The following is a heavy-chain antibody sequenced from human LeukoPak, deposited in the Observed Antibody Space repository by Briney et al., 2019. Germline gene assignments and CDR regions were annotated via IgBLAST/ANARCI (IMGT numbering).Heavy chain of an antibody. CDR1: GGSISSGGYY. V-gene: IGHV4-61*08. D-gene: IGHD3-22*01. CDR2: IYYSGST. CDR3: AREGAGYDSSGYYDY. Sequence: SQTLSLTCTVSGGSISSGGYYWSWIRQHPGKGLEWIGYIYYSGSTNYNPSLKSRVTISVDTSKNQFSLKLSSVTAADTAVYYCAREGAGYDSSGYYDYWGQGTLVTVSS. J-gene: IGHJ4*02.